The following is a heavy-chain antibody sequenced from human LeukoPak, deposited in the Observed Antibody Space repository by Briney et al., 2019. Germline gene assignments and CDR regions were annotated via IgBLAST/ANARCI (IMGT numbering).Heavy chain of an antibody. D-gene: IGHD1-26*01. Sequence: PGGSLRLSCAGAGINLTNSAINWVRQAPNKGLVWVSRINTDGSSTSYADSVKGRFTISRDNAKNTLYLQMNSLRAEDTAVYYCARVGIYLYDYWGQGTLVTVSS. J-gene: IGHJ4*02. CDR3: ARVGIYLYDY. V-gene: IGHV3-74*01. CDR1: GINLTNSA. CDR2: INTDGSST.